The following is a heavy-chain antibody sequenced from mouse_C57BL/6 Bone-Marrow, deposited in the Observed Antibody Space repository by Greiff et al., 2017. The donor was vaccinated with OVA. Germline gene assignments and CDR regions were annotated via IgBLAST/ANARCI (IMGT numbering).Heavy chain of an antibody. V-gene: IGHV2-9*01. CDR2: IWGGGST. D-gene: IGHD1-1*01. J-gene: IGHJ1*03. CDR3: AKGRYYYGSRDRYWYFDV. Sequence: QVQLKESGPGLVAPSQSLSITCTVSGFSLTSYGVDWVRQPPGKGLEWLGVIWGGGSTNYTSALMSRLSISKDNSKSQVFLKMNSLQTDDTAMYYCAKGRYYYGSRDRYWYFDVWGTGTTVTVSS. CDR1: GFSLTSYG.